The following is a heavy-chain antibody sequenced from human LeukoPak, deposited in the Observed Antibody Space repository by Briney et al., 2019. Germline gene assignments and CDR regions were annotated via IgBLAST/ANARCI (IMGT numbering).Heavy chain of an antibody. Sequence: PSETLSLTCTVSGGSISSYYWSWIRQPPGKGLEWIGYIYYSGSTNYNPSLKSRITMSVDTSKNQFSLKLSSVTAADTAVYYCARDRPGDYSAFDIWGQGTMVTVSS. CDR1: GGSISSYY. D-gene: IGHD4-17*01. J-gene: IGHJ3*02. CDR3: ARDRPGDYSAFDI. V-gene: IGHV4-59*01. CDR2: IYYSGST.